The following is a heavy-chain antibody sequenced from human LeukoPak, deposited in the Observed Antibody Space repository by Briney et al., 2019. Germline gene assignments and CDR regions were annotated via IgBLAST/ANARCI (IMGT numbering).Heavy chain of an antibody. Sequence: MPGGSLRLSCAASGFTFSDFYMSWIRQAPGKGLDYVSYISAGSSIYYADSVKGRFTISRDNANNSLYLQMNSLRAEDTAVYYCARDGGGYLYYFDYWGQGTLVTVSS. CDR3: ARDGGGYLYYFDY. D-gene: IGHD3-16*01. V-gene: IGHV3-11*04. J-gene: IGHJ4*02. CDR1: GFTFSDFY. CDR2: ISAGSSI.